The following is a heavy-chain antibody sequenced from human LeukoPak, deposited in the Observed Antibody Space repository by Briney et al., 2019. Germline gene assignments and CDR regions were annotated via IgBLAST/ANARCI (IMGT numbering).Heavy chain of an antibody. Sequence: SETLSLTCTVSGGSISSYYWSWIRQPAGKGLEWIGRIYTSGSTNYNPSLKSRVTMSVDTSKNQFSLKLSSVTAADTAVYYCARDLVSRSGYDSRFDYWGQGTLVTVSS. D-gene: IGHD5-12*01. CDR2: IYTSGST. CDR3: ARDLVSRSGYDSRFDY. V-gene: IGHV4-4*07. CDR1: GGSISSYY. J-gene: IGHJ4*02.